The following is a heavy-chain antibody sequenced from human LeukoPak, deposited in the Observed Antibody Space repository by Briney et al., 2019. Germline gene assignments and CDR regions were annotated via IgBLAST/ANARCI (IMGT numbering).Heavy chain of an antibody. V-gene: IGHV1-69*13. Sequence: ASVKVSCKASGGTFSSYAISWVRQAPGQGLEWMGGIIPIFGTANYAQKFQGRVTITADESTSTAYMELSSLRSEDTAVYYCARGCSSTSCYVENWFDPWGQGTLVTVPS. CDR3: ARGCSSTSCYVENWFDP. J-gene: IGHJ5*02. D-gene: IGHD2-2*01. CDR2: IIPIFGTA. CDR1: GGTFSSYA.